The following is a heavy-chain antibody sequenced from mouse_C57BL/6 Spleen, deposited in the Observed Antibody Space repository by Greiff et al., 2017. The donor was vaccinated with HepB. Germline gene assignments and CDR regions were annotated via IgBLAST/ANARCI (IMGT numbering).Heavy chain of an antibody. CDR1: GYSITSGYD. CDR2: ISYSGST. V-gene: IGHV3-1*01. D-gene: IGHD4-1*01. CDR3: ARGEGRTGLFAY. Sequence: EVQGVESGPGMVKPSQSLSLTCTVTGYSITSGYDWHWIRHFPGNKLEWMGYISYSGSTNYNPSLKSRISIAHDTSKNHFFLKLNSVTTEDTATYYCARGEGRTGLFAYWGQGTLVTVSA. J-gene: IGHJ3*01.